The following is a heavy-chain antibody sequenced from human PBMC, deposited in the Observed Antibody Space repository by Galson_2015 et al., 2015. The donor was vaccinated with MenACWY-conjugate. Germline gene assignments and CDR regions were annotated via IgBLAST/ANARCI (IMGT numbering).Heavy chain of an antibody. J-gene: IGHJ3*02. Sequence: SLRLSCAASGFTFSHYGMHWVRQAPGKGLEWVTAISYDGNNKYYADSVKGRFTISRDNSKNTVSLQMNGLTTEDTAVYFCARHTAVSGTRGFDMWGQGTLVTVSS. V-gene: IGHV3-30*03. CDR1: GFTFSHYG. D-gene: IGHD6-19*01. CDR3: ARHTAVSGTRGFDM. CDR2: ISYDGNNK.